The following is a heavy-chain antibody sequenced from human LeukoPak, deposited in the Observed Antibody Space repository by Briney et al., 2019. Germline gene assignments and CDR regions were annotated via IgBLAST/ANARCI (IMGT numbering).Heavy chain of an antibody. CDR3: AHRSQVLVGATALYYFDY. J-gene: IGHJ4*02. CDR1: GFSLSTSGVG. D-gene: IGHD1-26*01. V-gene: IGHV2-5*01. CDR2: IYWNDDK. Sequence: SGPTLVKPTQTLTLTCTLSGFSLSTSGVGVGWIRQPPGKALEWLALIYWNDDKRYSPSLKSRLTITKDTSKNQVVLTMTNMDPVDTATYYCAHRSQVLVGATALYYFDYWGQGTLVTVSS.